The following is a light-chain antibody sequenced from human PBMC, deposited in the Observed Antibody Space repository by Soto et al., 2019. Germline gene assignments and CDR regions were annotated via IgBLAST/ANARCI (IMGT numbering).Light chain of an antibody. J-gene: IGKJ1*01. CDR3: QQYATSPLT. CDR1: QSVSNNY. V-gene: IGKV3-20*01. Sequence: EIVLTHFPGTLSLSPGERATLSCRASQSVSNNYLAWYQQKPGQAPRLVIFGASNRATGIPDRFSASGSGTEFTLTLPRLEPEDVAVYYCQQYATSPLTFGHGNKVEI. CDR2: GAS.